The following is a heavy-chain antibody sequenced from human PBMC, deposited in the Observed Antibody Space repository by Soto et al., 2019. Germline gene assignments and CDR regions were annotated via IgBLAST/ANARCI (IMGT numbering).Heavy chain of an antibody. V-gene: IGHV1-46*03. CDR2: INPSAGST. D-gene: IGHD2-21*01. J-gene: IGHJ4*02. CDR1: GYTFTSYY. CDR3: ARDLQGVWSWTDY. Sequence: GASVKVSCKASGYTFTSYYMHWVRQAPGQGLEWMGIINPSAGSTRYAQKFQGRVTMTRDTSTSTVYMELSSLRSEDTAIYYCARDLQGVWSWTDYWGQGTLVTVSS.